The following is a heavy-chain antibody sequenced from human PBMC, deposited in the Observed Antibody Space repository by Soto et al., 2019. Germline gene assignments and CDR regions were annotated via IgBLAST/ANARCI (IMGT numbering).Heavy chain of an antibody. J-gene: IGHJ3*02. CDR1: GYSFTSYW. V-gene: IGHV5-51*01. Sequence: GESLKISCKGSGYSFTSYWIGWVRQMPGKGLEWMGIIYPGDSDTRYSPSFQGQVTISADKSISTAYLQWSSLKASDTAMYYCARLPWLEYYYDSSGYPGAFDIWGQGTMVTVSS. D-gene: IGHD3-22*01. CDR2: IYPGDSDT. CDR3: ARLPWLEYYYDSSGYPGAFDI.